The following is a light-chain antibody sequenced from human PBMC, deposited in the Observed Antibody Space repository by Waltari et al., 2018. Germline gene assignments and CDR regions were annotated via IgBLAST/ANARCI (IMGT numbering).Light chain of an antibody. J-gene: IGLJ2*01. CDR2: GVS. CDR3: CSCATSSAWV. Sequence: QSAPTQPPSVSGSPGQSVTISCTGTSSDVGGYNYVSWYQQHPGKAPKLMIFGVSNRPSGVSDRFSGSKSGNTASLTIFGLQAEDEADYYCCSCATSSAWVFGGGTRLTVL. V-gene: IGLV2-14*01. CDR1: SSDVGGYNY.